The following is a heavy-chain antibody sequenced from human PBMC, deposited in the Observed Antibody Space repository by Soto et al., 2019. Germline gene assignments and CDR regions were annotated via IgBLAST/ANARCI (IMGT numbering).Heavy chain of an antibody. Sequence: EVQVLESGGGLVQPGGSLRLSCAASGFTFSSYDMSWVRQAPGKGLEWVSGVSASGSITSYADSAKGRFTISRDNAKNTMFLQMNSLRAEDTAVYFCAKGDCSVGRCYRGFDYWGQGTLVTVSS. CDR3: AKGDCSVGRCYRGFDY. J-gene: IGHJ4*02. V-gene: IGHV3-23*01. CDR1: GFTFSSYD. CDR2: VSASGSIT. D-gene: IGHD2-15*01.